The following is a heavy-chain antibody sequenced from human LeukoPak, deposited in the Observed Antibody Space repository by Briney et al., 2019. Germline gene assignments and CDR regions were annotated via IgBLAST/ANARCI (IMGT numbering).Heavy chain of an antibody. D-gene: IGHD1-26*01. Sequence: PSETLSLTCTVSGGSIRSSSYYWGWIRQPPGKGLEWIGSIYYSGSTYYNPSLKSRVTISVDTSKNQFSLKLSSVAAADTAVHYCASGVLGELLTYWGQGTLVTVSS. J-gene: IGHJ4*02. V-gene: IGHV4-39*01. CDR3: ASGVLGELLTY. CDR1: GGSIRSSSYY. CDR2: IYYSGST.